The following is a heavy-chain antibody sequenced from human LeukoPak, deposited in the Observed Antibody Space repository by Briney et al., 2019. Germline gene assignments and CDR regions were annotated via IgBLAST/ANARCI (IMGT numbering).Heavy chain of an antibody. Sequence: ASVKVSCKASGYIFTGYYMHWVRQAPGQGLEWMGWINPKSGGTNYAQKFQGRVTMTRDTSISTAYMELSRLRSDDTAVYYCATPWFGEFYPWGQGTLVTVSS. CDR2: INPKSGGT. CDR1: GYIFTGYY. V-gene: IGHV1-2*02. J-gene: IGHJ5*02. CDR3: ATPWFGEFYP. D-gene: IGHD3-10*01.